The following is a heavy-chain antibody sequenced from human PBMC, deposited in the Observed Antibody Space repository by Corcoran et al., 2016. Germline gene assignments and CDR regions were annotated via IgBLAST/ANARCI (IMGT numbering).Heavy chain of an antibody. CDR1: GYTFTSYG. D-gene: IGHD2-15*01. CDR2: ISAYNGNT. CDR3: ARVGEVCSGGSCYVAYYYYYGMDV. Sequence: QVQLVQSGAEVKKPGASVKVSCKASGYTFTSYGISWVRQAPGQGLEWMGWISAYNGNTNYAQKLQGRVTMTTDTSTSTAYMELRSLRSDDTAVYYCARVGEVCSGGSCYVAYYYYYGMDVWGQGTTVTVSS. J-gene: IGHJ6*02. V-gene: IGHV1-18*01.